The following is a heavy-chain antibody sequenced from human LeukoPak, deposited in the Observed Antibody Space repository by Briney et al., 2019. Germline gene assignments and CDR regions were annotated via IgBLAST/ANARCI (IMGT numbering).Heavy chain of an antibody. CDR3: ARGGFVSRQVFDY. J-gene: IGHJ4*02. CDR2: IYYSGSA. CDR1: GGSISSGDYY. D-gene: IGHD3-22*01. V-gene: IGHV4-30-4*01. Sequence: PSETLSLTCTVSGGSISSGDYYWSWIRQPPGKGLEWIGYIYYSGSAYYNPSLKSRVTISVDTSKNQFSLKLSSVTAADTAVYYCARGGFVSRQVFDYWGQGTLVTVSS.